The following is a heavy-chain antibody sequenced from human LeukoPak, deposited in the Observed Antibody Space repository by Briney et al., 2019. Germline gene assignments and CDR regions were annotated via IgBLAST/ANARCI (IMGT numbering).Heavy chain of an antibody. J-gene: IGHJ4*02. CDR3: ARMNYVSSGWGAPFDY. CDR2: ISWNSGSI. D-gene: IGHD1-7*01. V-gene: IGHV3-9*01. CDR1: GFTFDDYA. Sequence: PGGSLRLSCAASGFTFDDYAMHWVRQAPGKGLEWVSGISWNSGSIGYADSVKGRFTISRDNAKNSLYLQMNSLRAEDTAGYYCARMNYVSSGWGAPFDYWGQGTLVTVSS.